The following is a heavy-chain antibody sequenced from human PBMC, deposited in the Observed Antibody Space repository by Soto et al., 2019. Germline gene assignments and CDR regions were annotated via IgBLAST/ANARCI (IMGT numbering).Heavy chain of an antibody. V-gene: IGHV4-31*03. CDR2: IYYSGST. CDR3: ARCVKLLPPWFDP. J-gene: IGHJ5*02. CDR1: GGSISSGGYY. D-gene: IGHD2-15*01. Sequence: QVQLQESGPGLVKPSQTLSLTCTVSGGSISSGGYYWSWIRQHPGKGLEWIGYIYYSGSTYYNPARKSRVTISVDPSKNQFSRKLSSVTAADTAVYYCARCVKLLPPWFDPWGQGTLVTVSS.